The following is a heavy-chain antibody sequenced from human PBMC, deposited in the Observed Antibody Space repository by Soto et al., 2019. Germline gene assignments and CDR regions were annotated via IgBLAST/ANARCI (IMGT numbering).Heavy chain of an antibody. D-gene: IGHD1-1*01. CDR3: AKAQRGDREVPVDY. Sequence: GGSLRLSCAASGFTFSSYAMSWVRQAPGKGLEWVSAISGSGGSTYYADSVKGRFTISRDNSKNTLYLQMNSLRAEDTAVYYCAKAQRGDREVPVDYWGQGTLVTVSS. CDR2: ISGSGGST. V-gene: IGHV3-23*01. CDR1: GFTFSSYA. J-gene: IGHJ4*02.